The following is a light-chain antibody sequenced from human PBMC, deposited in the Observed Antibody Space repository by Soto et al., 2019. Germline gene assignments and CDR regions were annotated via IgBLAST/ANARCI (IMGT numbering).Light chain of an antibody. CDR3: QQYGNSPLYS. V-gene: IGKV3-20*01. J-gene: IGKJ2*03. Sequence: EIVLTQSPDTLSLSPGERATLSCRASQSVDTAYLAWYQQRPGQPPRLLIYGASNRATGVPDRFGGSGSGTDFTLTISSLEPEDFAVYYCQQYGNSPLYSFGQGTKLEIK. CDR2: GAS. CDR1: QSVDTAY.